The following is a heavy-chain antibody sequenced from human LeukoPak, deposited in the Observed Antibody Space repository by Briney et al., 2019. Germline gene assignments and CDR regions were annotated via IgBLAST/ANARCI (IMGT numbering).Heavy chain of an antibody. D-gene: IGHD3-22*01. Sequence: GGSLRLSCEVSGFPLSSYAMSWVRQAPGKGLEWVSGITSSGASTYYADSVKGRFTISRDNPKNTLYLQMNSLRAEDTALYYCAKAVDSSAHDAFDIWGQGTMVTVSS. J-gene: IGHJ3*02. CDR3: AKAVDSSAHDAFDI. CDR1: GFPLSSYA. V-gene: IGHV3-23*01. CDR2: ITSSGAST.